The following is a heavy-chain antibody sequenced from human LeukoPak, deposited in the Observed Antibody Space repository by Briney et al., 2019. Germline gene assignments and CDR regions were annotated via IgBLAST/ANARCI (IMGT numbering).Heavy chain of an antibody. CDR1: GGSFSGHY. CDR3: ARGGYSYGYYYYYYMDV. V-gene: IGHV4-34*01. D-gene: IGHD5-18*01. CDR2: INHSGST. Sequence: PSETLSLTCAVYGGSFSGHYWSWIRQPPGKGLEWIGEINHSGSTNYNPSLKSRVTISVDTSKNQFSLKLSSVTAADTAVYYCARGGYSYGYYYYYYMDVWGKGTTVTVSS. J-gene: IGHJ6*03.